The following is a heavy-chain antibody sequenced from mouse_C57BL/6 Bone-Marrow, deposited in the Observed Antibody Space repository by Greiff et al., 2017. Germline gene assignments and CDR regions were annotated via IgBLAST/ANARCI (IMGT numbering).Heavy chain of an antibody. V-gene: IGHV1-82*01. Sequence: VQLQQSGPELVKPGASVKISCKASGYAFSSSWMNWVKQRPGKGLEWIGRIYPGDGDTNYNGKFKGKATLTADKSSSTAYMQLSSLTSEDSAVYFCARSDYYGHYFDYWGQGTTLTVSS. CDR2: IYPGDGDT. D-gene: IGHD1-1*01. J-gene: IGHJ2*01. CDR3: ARSDYYGHYFDY. CDR1: GYAFSSSW.